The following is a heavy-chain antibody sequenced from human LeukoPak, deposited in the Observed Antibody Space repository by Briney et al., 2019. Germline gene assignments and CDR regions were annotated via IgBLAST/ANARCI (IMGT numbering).Heavy chain of an antibody. CDR2: INHSGST. J-gene: IGHJ6*02. CDR3: ARVCDRRGMTTVTRAFGGMDV. CDR1: GGSFSGYY. Sequence: SETLSLTCAVSGGSFSGYYWSWVRQPPGKGLEWIGEINHSGSTNYNPSLKSRVTISVDTSKNQFSLKLSSVTAADTAVYYCARVCDRRGMTTVTRAFGGMDVWGQGTTVTVSS. V-gene: IGHV4-34*01. D-gene: IGHD4-17*01.